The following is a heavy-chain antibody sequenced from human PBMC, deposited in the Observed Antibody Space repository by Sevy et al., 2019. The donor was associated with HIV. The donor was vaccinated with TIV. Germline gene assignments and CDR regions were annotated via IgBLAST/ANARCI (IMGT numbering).Heavy chain of an antibody. CDR2: INHSGST. V-gene: IGHV4-34*01. CDR3: ARVLGITGTTNY. Sequence: SETLSLTCAVYGGSFSGYYWSWIRQPPGKGLEWIGEINHSGSTNSNPSLKSRVTISVDTSKNQFSLKLSSVTAADTAVYYCARVLGITGTTNYWGQGTLVTVSS. J-gene: IGHJ4*02. D-gene: IGHD1-7*01. CDR1: GGSFSGYY.